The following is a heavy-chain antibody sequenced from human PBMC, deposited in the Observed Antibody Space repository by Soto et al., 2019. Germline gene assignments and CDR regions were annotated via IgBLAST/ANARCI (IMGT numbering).Heavy chain of an antibody. CDR1: GYSFTSYW. CDR2: IYPGDSDT. CDR3: ARSYISDWLPRNELPWFDP. Sequence: PGESLKISCKGSGYSFTSYWIGWVRQMPGKGLEWMGIIYPGDSDTRYSPSFQGQVTISADKSISTAYLQWSSLKASDTAMYYCARSYISDWLPRNELPWFDPWGQGTLVTVSS. J-gene: IGHJ5*02. V-gene: IGHV5-51*01. D-gene: IGHD3-9*01.